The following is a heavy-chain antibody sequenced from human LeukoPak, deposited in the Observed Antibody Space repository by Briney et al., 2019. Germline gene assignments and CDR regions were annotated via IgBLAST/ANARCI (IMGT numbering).Heavy chain of an antibody. Sequence: PGGSLRLSCAASGFTFSSYAMSWVRQAPGRGLEWVSAISGSGGSTYYADSVKGRFTISRDNSKNTLYLQMNSLRAEDTAVYYCAKDLLWFGESRGPMDVWGKGTTVTVSS. CDR1: GFTFSSYA. CDR3: AKDLLWFGESRGPMDV. CDR2: ISGSGGST. J-gene: IGHJ6*03. V-gene: IGHV3-23*01. D-gene: IGHD3-10*01.